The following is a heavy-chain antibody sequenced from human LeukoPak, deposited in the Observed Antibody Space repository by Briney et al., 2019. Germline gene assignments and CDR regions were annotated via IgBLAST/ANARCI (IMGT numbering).Heavy chain of an antibody. Sequence: GASVKVSCKASSYSLTELSMHWVRQAPGKGLEWMGGFDPEDGKTIYAQRLQGRVTMTEDTSTDTACMQLRSLISEDSAVYYCATNLGIAVAGGAFDLWGQGTVVTVSS. CDR2: FDPEDGKT. CDR1: SYSLTELS. CDR3: ATNLGIAVAGGAFDL. D-gene: IGHD6-19*01. J-gene: IGHJ3*01. V-gene: IGHV1-24*01.